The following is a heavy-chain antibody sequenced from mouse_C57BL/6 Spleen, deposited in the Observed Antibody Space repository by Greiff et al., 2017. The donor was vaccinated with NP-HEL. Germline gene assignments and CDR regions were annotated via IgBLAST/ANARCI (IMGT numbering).Heavy chain of an antibody. V-gene: IGHV2-3*01. CDR2: IWGDGST. Sequence: QVQLQQSGPGLVAPSQSLSITCTVSGFSLTSYGVSWVRQPPGKGLEWLGVIWGDGSTNYHSALISRLSISKDNSKSQVFLKLNSLQTDDTATYYCAKHITTVVATKIIYYAMDYWGQGTSVTVSS. J-gene: IGHJ4*01. CDR3: AKHITTVVATKIIYYAMDY. CDR1: GFSLTSYG. D-gene: IGHD1-1*01.